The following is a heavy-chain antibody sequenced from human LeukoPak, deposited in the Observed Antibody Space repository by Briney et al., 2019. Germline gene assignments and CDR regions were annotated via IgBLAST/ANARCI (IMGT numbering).Heavy chain of an antibody. J-gene: IGHJ4*02. D-gene: IGHD6-6*01. V-gene: IGHV1-18*01. Sequence: ASVKVSCKASGYDYINYGISWVRQAPGQGLEWMGWRSIYNGNTDYKLQGRVTMTTDTSTSTAYMEVRSLRSDDTAVYYCARGGPFPSGSSSREYYLDYWGQGTLVTVSS. CDR2: RSIYNGNT. CDR1: GYDYINYG. CDR3: ARGGPFPSGSSSREYYLDY.